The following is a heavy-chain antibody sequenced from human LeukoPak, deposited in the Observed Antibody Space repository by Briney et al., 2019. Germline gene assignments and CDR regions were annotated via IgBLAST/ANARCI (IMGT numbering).Heavy chain of an antibody. CDR1: GGTFSSYA. Sequence: ASVKVSCKASGGTFSSYAISWVRQAPGQGLEWMGGIIPIFGTANYAQKFQGRVTTTADESTSTAYMELSSLRSEDTAVYYCARAHSSGWYFDYWGQGTLVTVSS. CDR2: IIPIFGTA. D-gene: IGHD6-19*01. CDR3: ARAHSSGWYFDY. J-gene: IGHJ4*02. V-gene: IGHV1-69*13.